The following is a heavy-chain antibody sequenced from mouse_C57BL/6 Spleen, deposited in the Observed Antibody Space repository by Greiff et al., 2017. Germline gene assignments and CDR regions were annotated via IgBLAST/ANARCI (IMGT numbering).Heavy chain of an antibody. D-gene: IGHD3-2*02. CDR2: IRSKSSNYAT. V-gene: IGHV10-3*01. J-gene: IGHJ4*01. Sequence: EVQRVESGGGLVQPKGSLKLSCAASGFTFNTYAMHWVRQAPGKGLEWVARIRSKSSNYATYYADSVKDRFTISRDDSQSMLYLQMNNLKTEDTAMYYCVRETAQATGYYAMDYWGQGTSVTVSS. CDR1: GFTFNTYA. CDR3: VRETAQATGYYAMDY.